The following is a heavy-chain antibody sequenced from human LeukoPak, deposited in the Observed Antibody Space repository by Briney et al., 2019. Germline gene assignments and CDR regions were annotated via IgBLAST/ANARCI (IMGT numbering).Heavy chain of an antibody. J-gene: IGHJ4*02. D-gene: IGHD3-22*01. Sequence: GGSLRLSCAVSGFTVSSNYMSWVRQAPGKGLERVSVIYSGGSTYYADSVKGRFTISRDNSKNTLYLQMNSLRAEDTAVYYCYSMIVVEIRVINDYWGQGTLDTVSS. CDR2: IYSGGST. CDR3: YSMIVVEIRVINDY. V-gene: IGHV3-66*01. CDR1: GFTVSSNY.